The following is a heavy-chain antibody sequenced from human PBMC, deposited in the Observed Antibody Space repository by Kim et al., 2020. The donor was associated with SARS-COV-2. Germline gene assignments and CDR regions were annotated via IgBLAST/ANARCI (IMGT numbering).Heavy chain of an antibody. CDR3: ATGDSHAFDI. Sequence: GGSLRLSCAASGFTFSSYWMHWVRQVPGKGLVWVSRINSDGSSTSYAGSVKGRFTISRDNAKNTLYLQINSLRAEDTAVYYCATGDSHAFDIWGQGTMVTVSS. CDR1: GFTFSSYW. J-gene: IGHJ3*02. CDR2: INSDGSST. V-gene: IGHV3-74*01. D-gene: IGHD1-1*01.